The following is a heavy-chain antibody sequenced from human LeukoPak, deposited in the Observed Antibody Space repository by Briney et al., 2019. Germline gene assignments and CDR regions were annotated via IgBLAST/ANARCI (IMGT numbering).Heavy chain of an antibody. V-gene: IGHV3-23*01. D-gene: IGHD2-2*01. J-gene: IGHJ4*02. Sequence: GGSLRLSCVASGFTFSSYAMSWVRQAPGEGLEWVSGISGSGDSTYYADSVKGRFTISRDNSKNTLYLQMSTLRAEDTAVYYCARTTGCSSTSCYVNFWGQGTLVTVSS. CDR1: GFTFSSYA. CDR2: ISGSGDST. CDR3: ARTTGCSSTSCYVNF.